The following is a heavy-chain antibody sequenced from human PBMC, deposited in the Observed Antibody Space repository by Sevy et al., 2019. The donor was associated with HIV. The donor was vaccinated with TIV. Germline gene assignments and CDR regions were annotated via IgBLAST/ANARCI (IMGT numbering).Heavy chain of an antibody. CDR3: ARHSDNYDILTGYDPFDY. Sequence: ASVKVSCKASGYTFTSQYMHWVRQAPGQGLEWMGIINPSGGITRYAQKFQGRVTMTRDTSTSTVYMELSSLRSEDTAVYYCARHSDNYDILTGYDPFDYWGQGTLVTVSS. CDR1: GYTFTSQY. D-gene: IGHD3-9*01. V-gene: IGHV1-46*01. CDR2: INPSGGIT. J-gene: IGHJ4*02.